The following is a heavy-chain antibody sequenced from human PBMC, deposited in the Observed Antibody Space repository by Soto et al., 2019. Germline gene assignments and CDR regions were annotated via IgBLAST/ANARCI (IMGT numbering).Heavy chain of an antibody. Sequence: VQLQESGPGLVKPSGTLSLSCAVSGGSISSGNWWSWVRQFPEKGLEWIGEIFHSGSTNHNPSLKCRVIISVDNPKNQFSLKLRSVTAADTAVYYCASHRGNSYGPYDYWGQGTLVTVSS. D-gene: IGHD5-18*01. CDR3: ASHRGNSYGPYDY. V-gene: IGHV4-4*02. CDR2: IFHSGST. CDR1: GGSISSGNW. J-gene: IGHJ4*02.